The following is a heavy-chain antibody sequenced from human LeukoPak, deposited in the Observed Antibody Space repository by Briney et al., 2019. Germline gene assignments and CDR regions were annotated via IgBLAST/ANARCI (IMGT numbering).Heavy chain of an antibody. V-gene: IGHV1-8*01. Sequence: ASVKVSCKASGYTFTSYDINWVRQATGQWLEWMGWMNPNSGNTGYAQKFQGRVTMTRNTSISTAYMELSSLRSEDTAVYYCARSLVDTAMADFDYWGQGTLVTVSS. J-gene: IGHJ4*02. D-gene: IGHD5-18*01. CDR3: ARSLVDTAMADFDY. CDR2: MNPNSGNT. CDR1: GYTFTSYD.